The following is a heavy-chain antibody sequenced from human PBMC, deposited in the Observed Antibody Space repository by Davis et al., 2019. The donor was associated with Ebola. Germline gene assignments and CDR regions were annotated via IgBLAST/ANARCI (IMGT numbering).Heavy chain of an antibody. V-gene: IGHV6-1*01. J-gene: IGHJ4*02. CDR2: TYYSSKWYT. D-gene: IGHD5-12*01. CDR3: ARGWLRSAFDQ. Sequence: HSQTLSLTCAISGDSVSARRGAWNWIRQSPSRGLEWLGRTYYSSKWYTDSTLSVKSRITISADTAKNQLSLHLDSVTPEDTAVYYCARGWLRSAFDQWGQGTLVTISS. CDR1: GDSVSARRGA.